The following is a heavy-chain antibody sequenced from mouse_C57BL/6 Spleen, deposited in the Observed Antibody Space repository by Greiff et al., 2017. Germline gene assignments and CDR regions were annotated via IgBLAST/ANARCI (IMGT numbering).Heavy chain of an antibody. V-gene: IGHV3-6*01. D-gene: IGHD4-1*01. CDR3: ARGENWDVAY. CDR1: GYSITSGYY. Sequence: VQLQQSGPGLVKPSQSLSLTCSVTGYSITSGYYWNWIRQFPGNKLEWMGYISYDGSNNYNPSLKNRISITRDTSKNQFFLKLNSVTTEDTATYYCARGENWDVAYWGQGTLVTVSA. J-gene: IGHJ3*01. CDR2: ISYDGSN.